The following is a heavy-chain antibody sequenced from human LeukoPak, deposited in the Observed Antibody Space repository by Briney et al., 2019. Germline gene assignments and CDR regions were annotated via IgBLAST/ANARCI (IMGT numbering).Heavy chain of an antibody. CDR2: INHSGST. CDR1: GGSINSYY. CDR3: ASPLYCSSTSCYLAFDI. D-gene: IGHD2-2*01. J-gene: IGHJ3*02. V-gene: IGHV4-34*01. Sequence: SETLSLTCTVSGGSINSYYWSWIRQPPGKGLEWIGEINHSGSTNYNPSPKSRVTISVDTSKNQFSLKLSSVTAADTAVYYCASPLYCSSTSCYLAFDIWGQGTMVTVSS.